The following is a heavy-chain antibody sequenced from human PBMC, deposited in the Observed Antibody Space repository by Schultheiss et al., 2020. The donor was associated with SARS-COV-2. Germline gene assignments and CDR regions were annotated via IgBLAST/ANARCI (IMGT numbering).Heavy chain of an antibody. CDR3: ARGGSPHFDGMDV. CDR2: IYYSGST. Sequence: SETLSLTCAVSGGSISSSNWWSWVRQPPGKGLEWIGYIYYSGSTYYNPSLKSRVTISVDTSKNQFSLKLSSVTAADTAVYYCARGGSPHFDGMDVWGQGTTVTVSS. V-gene: IGHV4-4*02. D-gene: IGHD2/OR15-2a*01. CDR1: GGSISSSNW. J-gene: IGHJ6*02.